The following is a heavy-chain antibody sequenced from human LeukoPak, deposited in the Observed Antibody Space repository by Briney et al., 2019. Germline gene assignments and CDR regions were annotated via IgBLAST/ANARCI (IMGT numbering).Heavy chain of an antibody. D-gene: IGHD5/OR15-5a*01. CDR3: ARDWSAAVYAPFDY. CDR1: GFTFSSYS. Sequence: QSGGSLRLSCAASGFTFSSYSMNWVRQAPGKGLEWVSYISSSSSTIYYADSVKGRFTISRDNAKNSLYLQMNSLRAEDTAVYYCARDWSAAVYAPFDYWGQGTLVTVSS. J-gene: IGHJ4*02. CDR2: ISSSSSTI. V-gene: IGHV3-48*01.